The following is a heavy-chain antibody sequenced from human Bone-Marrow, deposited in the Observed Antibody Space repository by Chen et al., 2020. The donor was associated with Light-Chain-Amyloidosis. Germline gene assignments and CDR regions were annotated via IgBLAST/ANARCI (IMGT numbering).Heavy chain of an antibody. CDR3: ARGFATDY. J-gene: IGHJ4*02. V-gene: IGHV3-7*01. CDR1: GFTFSSNW. Sequence: EAQLVESGGGLVQPGGSLRLSCAASGFTFSSNWMSWVRQAPGKGLEWVANSNHDGTRENYVDSVKGRFTISRDNTKNSLLLQMNSLRAEDTAVYYCARGFATDYWGQGTLVTVSS. D-gene: IGHD2-15*01. CDR2: SNHDGTRE.